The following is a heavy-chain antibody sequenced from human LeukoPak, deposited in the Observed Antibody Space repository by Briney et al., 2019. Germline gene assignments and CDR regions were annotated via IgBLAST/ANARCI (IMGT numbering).Heavy chain of an antibody. V-gene: IGHV1-18*01. CDR1: GYNFATYG. CDR2: FAPYNNNG. Sequence: ASVKVSCKASGYNFATYGISWVRQAPGQGLEWMGWFAPYNNNGNSAQKFQGRLTMTTDTSTSTASMGLRSLRSDDTAVYYCTRDPRHKYGNFDNWGQGTLVTVSS. CDR3: TRDPRHKYGNFDN. D-gene: IGHD6-6*01. J-gene: IGHJ4*02.